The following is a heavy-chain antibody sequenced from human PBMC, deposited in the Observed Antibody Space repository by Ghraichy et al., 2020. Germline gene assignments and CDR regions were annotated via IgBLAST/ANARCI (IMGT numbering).Heavy chain of an antibody. J-gene: IGHJ4*02. CDR2: IKQDGSEK. CDR1: GFTFSYYW. V-gene: IGHV3-7*01. D-gene: IGHD2-8*02. CDR3: ASTVAGHFDN. Sequence: GGSLRLSCAASGFTFSYYWMSWVRQAPGKGLEWMANIKQDGSEKYYLDSVKGRFTISRDNAKNSLYLEIDSLRAEDTAVYYCASTVAGHFDNWGQGTLVTVSS.